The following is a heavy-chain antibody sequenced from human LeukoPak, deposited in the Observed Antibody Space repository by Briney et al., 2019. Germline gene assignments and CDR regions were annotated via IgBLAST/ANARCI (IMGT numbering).Heavy chain of an antibody. CDR3: ARGPDYYDSSGYPLDY. CDR1: GGSISNYH. D-gene: IGHD3-22*01. J-gene: IGHJ4*02. Sequence: SETLSLTCTVSGGSISNYHWSWIRQPPGKGLEWIGYIYYSGSTYYNPSLKSRVTISVDTSKNQFSLKLSSVTAADTAVYYCARGPDYYDSSGYPLDYWGQGTLVTVSS. V-gene: IGHV4-59*08. CDR2: IYYSGST.